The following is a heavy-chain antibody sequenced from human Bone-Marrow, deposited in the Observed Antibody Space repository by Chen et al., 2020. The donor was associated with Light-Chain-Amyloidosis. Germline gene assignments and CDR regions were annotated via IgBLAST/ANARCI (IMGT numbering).Heavy chain of an antibody. D-gene: IGHD6-13*01. V-gene: IGHV3-30*03. CDR1: GFTFSSYG. CDR2: ISYDGSNK. CDR3: TRDSGEAAADDY. J-gene: IGHJ4*02. Sequence: QVQLVESGGGVVQPGRSLRLSCAASGFTFSSYGMHWVRQAPGKGLEWVAVISYDGSNKYYADSVKGRFTISRDNVQNSLYLQMNSLRVEDTGLYYCTRDSGEAAADDYWGQGTLVTVSA.